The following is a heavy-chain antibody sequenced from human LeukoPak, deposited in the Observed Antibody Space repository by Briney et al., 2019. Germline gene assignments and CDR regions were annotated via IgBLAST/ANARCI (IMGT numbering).Heavy chain of an antibody. V-gene: IGHV4-34*01. Sequence: PSETLSLTCAVYGGSFSGYYWTWIRQRPGQGLEWIGEVNHSGSTNYNPSLKSRVTISVDTSKNQFSLELTSVTAADTAVYFCARGRGLRAVNNWFDPWGQGTLVTVSS. CDR1: GGSFSGYY. CDR2: VNHSGST. D-gene: IGHD3-10*01. J-gene: IGHJ5*02. CDR3: ARGRGLRAVNNWFDP.